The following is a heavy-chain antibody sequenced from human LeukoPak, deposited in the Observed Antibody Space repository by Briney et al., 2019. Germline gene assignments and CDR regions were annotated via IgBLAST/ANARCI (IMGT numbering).Heavy chain of an antibody. V-gene: IGHV4-39*01. CDR1: GGSISSSSYY. J-gene: IGHJ1*01. D-gene: IGHD6-19*01. CDR3: ARQGIAVADAEYFQH. Sequence: PSETLSLTRTVSGGSISSSSYYWGWIRQPPGKGLEWIGSIYYSGSTYYNPSLKSRVTISVDTSKNQFSLKLSSVTAADTAAYYCARQGIAVADAEYFQHWGQGTLVTVSS. CDR2: IYYSGST.